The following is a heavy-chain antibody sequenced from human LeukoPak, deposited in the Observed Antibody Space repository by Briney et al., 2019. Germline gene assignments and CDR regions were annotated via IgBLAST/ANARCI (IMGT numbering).Heavy chain of an antibody. CDR1: GGSISSSSYY. V-gene: IGHV4-39*01. J-gene: IGHJ4*02. CDR3: ARHDGLLRRAGFDY. Sequence: PSETLSLTCTVSGGSISSSSYYWGWIRQPPGKGLEWIGSIYYSGSTYYNPSLKSRVTISVDTSKNQFSLKLSSVTAADTAVYYCARHDGLLRRAGFDYWGQGTLVTVSS. D-gene: IGHD3-22*01. CDR2: IYYSGST.